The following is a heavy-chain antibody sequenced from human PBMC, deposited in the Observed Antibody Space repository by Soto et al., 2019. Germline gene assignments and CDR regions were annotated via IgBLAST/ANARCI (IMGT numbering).Heavy chain of an antibody. Sequence: QVQRVQSGAEVKKPGASVKVSCKASGYSFTSYYMHWVRQAPGQGLEWMGIINPSGGSTSYAQKFQGRVTMTRDTSTSTVYMELSSLRSEDTAVYYCASRAGSGSYLDYWGQGTLVTVSS. CDR3: ASRAGSGSYLDY. V-gene: IGHV1-46*03. J-gene: IGHJ4*02. CDR2: INPSGGST. CDR1: GYSFTSYY. D-gene: IGHD3-10*01.